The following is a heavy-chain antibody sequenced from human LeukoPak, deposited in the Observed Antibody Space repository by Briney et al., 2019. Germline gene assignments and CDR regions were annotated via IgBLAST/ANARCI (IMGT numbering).Heavy chain of an antibody. CDR2: IYTSGST. CDR1: GGSISSYY. D-gene: IGHD2-15*01. CDR3: ARDCSGGTCYLGVLDY. J-gene: IGHJ4*02. V-gene: IGHV4-4*07. Sequence: SSETLSLTCTVSGGSISSYYWSWIRQPPGKGLEWIGRIYTSGSTNYNPSLKSRVAMSVDTSKNQFSLDLTSVTAADAAVYYCARDCSGGTCYLGVLDYWGQGILVTVSS.